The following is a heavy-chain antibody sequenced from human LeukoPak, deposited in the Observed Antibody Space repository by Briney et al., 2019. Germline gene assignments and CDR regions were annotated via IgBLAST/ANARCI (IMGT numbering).Heavy chain of an antibody. J-gene: IGHJ4*02. CDR3: ASNGARHGSVALDY. V-gene: IGHV3-30*04. D-gene: IGHD2-8*01. CDR2: ISYDGSNK. Sequence: PGGSPRLSCAASGFTFSSYAMHWVRQAPGKGLEWVAVISYDGSNKYYADSVKGRFTISRDNSKNTLYLQMNSLRAEDTAVYYCASNGARHGSVALDYWGQGTLVTVSS. CDR1: GFTFSSYA.